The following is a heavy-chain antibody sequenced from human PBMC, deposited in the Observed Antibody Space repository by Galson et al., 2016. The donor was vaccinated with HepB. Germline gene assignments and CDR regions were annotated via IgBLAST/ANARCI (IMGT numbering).Heavy chain of an antibody. Sequence: ETLSLTCTVSGGPISSNNGYWGWVRQPPGKGLEWIGTVYYSGATLHNTSLKSRVSIFVDKSQNQLSLKLNSVTAAETAVYYCARRTYGSGIDYWGQGTLVIVSS. D-gene: IGHD3-10*01. CDR3: ARRTYGSGIDY. CDR2: VYYSGAT. V-gene: IGHV4-39*01. CDR1: GGPISSNNGY. J-gene: IGHJ4*02.